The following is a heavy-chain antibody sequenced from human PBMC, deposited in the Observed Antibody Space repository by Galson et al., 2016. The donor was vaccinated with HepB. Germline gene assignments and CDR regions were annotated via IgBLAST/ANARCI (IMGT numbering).Heavy chain of an antibody. CDR1: GYTFKSFC. V-gene: IGHV1-18*01. Sequence: SVKVSCKASGYTFKSFCISWVRQAPGQGLEWLGWISAHNGNTNYAQTLQGRVTMTTDAFTTTAYMESRSLRSDDTAVYYCAREGWYLDYWGQGTLVTVSS. CDR3: AREGWYLDY. D-gene: IGHD2-15*01. CDR2: ISAHNGNT. J-gene: IGHJ4*02.